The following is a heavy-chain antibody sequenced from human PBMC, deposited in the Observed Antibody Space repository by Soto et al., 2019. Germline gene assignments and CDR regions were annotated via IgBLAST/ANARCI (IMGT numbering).Heavy chain of an antibody. CDR3: ARLRPGY. J-gene: IGHJ4*02. Sequence: QVQLQQWGAGLLKPSETLSLTCAVYGGSFSGYYWSWIRQPPGKGLEWIGEINHSGRTNYNPSLKSRVTISVDTSKNQFSLKPCSVTAADTAVYYCARLRPGYWGQGTLVTVSS. CDR2: INHSGRT. CDR1: GGSFSGYY. V-gene: IGHV4-34*01.